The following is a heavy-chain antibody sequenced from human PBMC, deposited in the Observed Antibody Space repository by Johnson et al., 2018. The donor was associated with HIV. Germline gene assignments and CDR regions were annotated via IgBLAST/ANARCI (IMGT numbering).Heavy chain of an antibody. J-gene: IGHJ3*02. V-gene: IGHV3-20*04. CDR3: ARDGLAANAFDT. Sequence: VQLVESGGGLVQPGGSLRLSCAASGFTFDDHGMSWVRQAPGKGLEWVSGINWNDGSTGYADSVKGRFTISRDNAKNSLYLQMNSLRAEDTALYYCARDGLAANAFDTWGQGTMVTVSS. D-gene: IGHD3/OR15-3a*01. CDR1: GFTFDDHG. CDR2: INWNDGST.